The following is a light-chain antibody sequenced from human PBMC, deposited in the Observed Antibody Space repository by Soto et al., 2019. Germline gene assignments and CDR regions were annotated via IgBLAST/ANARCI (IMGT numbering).Light chain of an antibody. J-gene: IGKJ2*01. V-gene: IGKV3-20*01. CDR2: AAS. CDR3: QQYGSFPYT. CDR1: QSLSTTY. Sequence: EIVLTQSPGTLSLSPGERATLSCRASQSLSTTYLAWYQQQPGQAPRLLIYAASSRATGIPDRFSGGGSGTDFTLTISRLEPEDFAVYYCQQYGSFPYTFGRGTKLEIK.